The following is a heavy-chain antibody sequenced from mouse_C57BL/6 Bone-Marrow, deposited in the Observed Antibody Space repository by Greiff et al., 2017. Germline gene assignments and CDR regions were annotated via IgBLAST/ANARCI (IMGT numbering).Heavy chain of an antibody. CDR3: TRYYGSSCYWYFDV. CDR1: GFTFSNYW. V-gene: IGHV6-3*01. CDR2: IRLKSDNYAT. J-gene: IGHJ1*03. D-gene: IGHD1-1*01. Sequence: EVQLVESGGGLVQPGGSMKLSCVASGFTFSNYWMNWVRQSPETGLEWVAQIRLKSDNYATHYAESVKGRFTISRDDSKSSVYLQMNNLRAEDTGIYYCTRYYGSSCYWYFDVWGTGTTVTVSS.